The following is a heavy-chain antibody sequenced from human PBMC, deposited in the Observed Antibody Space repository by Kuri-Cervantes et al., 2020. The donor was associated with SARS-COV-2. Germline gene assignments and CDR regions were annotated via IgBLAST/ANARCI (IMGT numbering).Heavy chain of an antibody. J-gene: IGHJ2*01. Sequence: GSLRLSCTVSGGSISSSSYYWGWIRQPPGKGLEWIGEINHSGSTNYNPSLKSRVTISVDTSKNQFSLKLSSVTAADTAVYYCASAKQLVDWYFDLWGRGTLVTVSS. V-gene: IGHV4-39*07. CDR3: ASAKQLVDWYFDL. CDR1: GGSISSSSYY. CDR2: INHSGST. D-gene: IGHD6-6*01.